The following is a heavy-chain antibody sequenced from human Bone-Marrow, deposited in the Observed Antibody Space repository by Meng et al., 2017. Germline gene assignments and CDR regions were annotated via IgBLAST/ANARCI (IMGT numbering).Heavy chain of an antibody. CDR1: GSIFSDHW. D-gene: IGHD1-1*01. V-gene: IGHV3-7*01. J-gene: IGHJ4*02. Sequence: GESLKISCSGFNFGSIFSDHWMTWVRQAPGKGLEWVANIKPDGTEKNYVDSVKGRFTISRDNAQNSLYLQMNSLGAEDTAVYYCVRDGNSGWNDFDYWGQGTLVTVSS. CDR2: IKPDGTEK. CDR3: VRDGNSGWNDFDY.